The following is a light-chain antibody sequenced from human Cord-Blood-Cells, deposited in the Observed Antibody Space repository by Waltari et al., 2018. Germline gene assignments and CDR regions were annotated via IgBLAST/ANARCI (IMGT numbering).Light chain of an antibody. Sequence: DIQMTQSPSSLSASVGDRVTITCQASQDISNYLNWYQQKPGKAPKLLIYDAYNLETEVPSRFSGSGAGTDFTFTISSLQPEDIATYYCQQYDNLSLTFGGGTKVEIK. CDR2: DAY. CDR3: QQYDNLSLT. CDR1: QDISNY. J-gene: IGKJ4*01. V-gene: IGKV1-33*01.